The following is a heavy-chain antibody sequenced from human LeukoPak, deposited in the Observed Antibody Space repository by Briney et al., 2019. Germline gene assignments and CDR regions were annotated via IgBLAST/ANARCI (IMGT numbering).Heavy chain of an antibody. Sequence: ASVKVSCKASGYTFTGYYMHWVRQAPGQGLEWMGWINPNSGGTNYAQKFQGRVTMTMDTSISTAYMELSRLRSDDTAVYYCARDGYSRGWYGPQFDYWGQGTLVTVSS. CDR2: INPNSGGT. J-gene: IGHJ4*02. V-gene: IGHV1-2*02. CDR3: ARDGYSRGWYGPQFDY. D-gene: IGHD6-19*01. CDR1: GYTFTGYY.